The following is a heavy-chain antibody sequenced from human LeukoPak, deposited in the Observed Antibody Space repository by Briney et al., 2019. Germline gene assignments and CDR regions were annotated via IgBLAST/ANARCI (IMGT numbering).Heavy chain of an antibody. J-gene: IGHJ4*02. D-gene: IGHD6-19*01. Sequence: PSDTLSLTYAVSLCSISSGGYSWIWIRQPPGKGLEWIGYIYQSGSTYYNPSLKSRVTISVDRSKNQFSLKLSSVTGADTAVYYCARVKYTSGWHFDYWGQGTLVTVSS. V-gene: IGHV4-30-2*01. CDR3: ARVKYTSGWHFDY. CDR2: IYQSGST. CDR1: LCSISSGGYS.